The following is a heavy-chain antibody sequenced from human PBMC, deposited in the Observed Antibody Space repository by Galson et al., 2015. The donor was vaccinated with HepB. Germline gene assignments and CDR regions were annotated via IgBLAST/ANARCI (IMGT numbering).Heavy chain of an antibody. CDR1: GFTVSAYY. D-gene: IGHD2-2*02. J-gene: IGHJ3*02. CDR3: ATTYSFGYMAFDI. CDR2: LNSDGST. Sequence: SLRLSCAASGFTVSAYYMTWVRQAPGKGLEWVSILNSDGSTKYADSVKGRFTLSRDMSKNTLGLQMNSLRAEDTAVYFCATTYSFGYMAFDIWGQGTVVTVSS. V-gene: IGHV3-53*01.